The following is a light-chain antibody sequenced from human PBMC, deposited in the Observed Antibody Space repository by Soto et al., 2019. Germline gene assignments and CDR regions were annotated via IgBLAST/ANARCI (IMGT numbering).Light chain of an antibody. V-gene: IGKV3-11*01. CDR3: QLRSNWPPLT. CDR2: DKS. J-gene: IGKJ4*01. CDR1: QSFSSY. Sequence: EIVLTQSPATLSLSPGERATLSCSASQSFSSYLAWYQQKPGQAPRLLIYDKSNRATGIPARFSGSGSGTDFTLTISSLEPEDFAVYYCQLRSNWPPLTFGGGTKVDIK.